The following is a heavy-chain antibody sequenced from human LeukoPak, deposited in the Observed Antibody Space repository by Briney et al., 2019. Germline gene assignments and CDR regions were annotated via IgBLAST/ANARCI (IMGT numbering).Heavy chain of an antibody. CDR1: GFTFSTFG. CDR3: AKPGRAHGDYWYFDL. CDR2: ISGSGDDA. V-gene: IGHV3-23*01. D-gene: IGHD4-17*01. Sequence: GGSLRLSCAASGFTFSTFGLSWVRQAPGRGLEWVSAISGSGDDANYADSAKGRLTISRDNSKGTLSLQMNGLRAEDTAVYYCAKPGRAHGDYWYFDLWGRGTLVTVSS. J-gene: IGHJ2*01.